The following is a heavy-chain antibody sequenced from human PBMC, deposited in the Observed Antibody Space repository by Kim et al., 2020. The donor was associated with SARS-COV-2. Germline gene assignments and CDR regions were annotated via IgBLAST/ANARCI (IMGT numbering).Heavy chain of an antibody. J-gene: IGHJ4*02. CDR3: TTQYSGYDPPRAY. CDR2: IKSKTDGGTT. Sequence: GGSLRLSCAASGFTFSNAWMSWVRQAPGKGLEWVGRIKSKTDGGTTDYAAPEKGRFTISRDDSKNTLYLQMNSLKTEDTAVYYCTTQYSGYDPPRAYWGQGTLVTVSS. D-gene: IGHD5-12*01. CDR1: GFTFSNAW. V-gene: IGHV3-15*01.